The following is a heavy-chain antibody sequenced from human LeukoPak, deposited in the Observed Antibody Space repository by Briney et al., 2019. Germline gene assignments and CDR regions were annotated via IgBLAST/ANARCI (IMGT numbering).Heavy chain of an antibody. CDR1: GFPFSSYA. CDR2: INGSGGST. D-gene: IGHD4-17*01. V-gene: IGHV3-23*01. Sequence: GSLKLFFAASGFPFSSYAMSWVRPAPGKGLGWVSAINGSGGSTYYADSVKGRFTISRDNSKNTLYLQMNSLRAEDTAVYYCAKDGYDYGDYWGFFDYWGQGTLVTVSS. CDR3: AKDGYDYGDYWGFFDY. J-gene: IGHJ4*02.